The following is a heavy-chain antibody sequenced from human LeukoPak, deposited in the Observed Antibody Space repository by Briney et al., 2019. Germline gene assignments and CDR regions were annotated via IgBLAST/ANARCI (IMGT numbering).Heavy chain of an antibody. CDR3: ARGYSYGFPLDF. CDR2: IYHSGST. Sequence: PSETLSLTCAVSGGSISSNNWWSWVRQPPGKGLEGIGEIYHSGSTNYNPSLKSRVTISVDKSKNLFSLKLSSVTAADSAVYYCARGYSYGFPLDFWGQGTLVTVSS. D-gene: IGHD5-18*01. CDR1: GGSISSNNW. J-gene: IGHJ4*02. V-gene: IGHV4-4*02.